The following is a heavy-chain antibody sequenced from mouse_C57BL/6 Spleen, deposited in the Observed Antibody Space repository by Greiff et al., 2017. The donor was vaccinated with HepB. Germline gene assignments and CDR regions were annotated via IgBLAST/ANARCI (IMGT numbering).Heavy chain of an antibody. D-gene: IGHD2-1*01. CDR2: IYPGDGDT. J-gene: IGHJ4*01. CDR3: ARKGLGNYDAMDY. CDR1: GYAFSSSW. Sequence: VKLQESGPELVKPGASVKISCKASGYAFSSSWMNWVKQRPGKGLEWIGRIYPGDGDTNYNGKFKGKATLTADKSSSTAYMQLSSLTSEDSAVYFCARKGLGNYDAMDYWGQRTSVTVSS. V-gene: IGHV1-82*01.